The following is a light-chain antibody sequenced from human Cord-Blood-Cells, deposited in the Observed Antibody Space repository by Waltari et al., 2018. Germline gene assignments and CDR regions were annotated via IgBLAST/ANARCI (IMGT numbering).Light chain of an antibody. J-gene: IGLJ2*01. V-gene: IGLV3-1*01. CDR1: KLGDKY. CDR2: QDS. CDR3: QAWDSSTVV. Sequence: SYELTQHPSVSVSPGQTASITCSGGKLGDKYACWYQQKPGPSPVLVIYQDSKRPSGIPGRFSGSNSGNTATLTISGTQAMDEADYYCQAWDSSTVVFGGGTKLTVL.